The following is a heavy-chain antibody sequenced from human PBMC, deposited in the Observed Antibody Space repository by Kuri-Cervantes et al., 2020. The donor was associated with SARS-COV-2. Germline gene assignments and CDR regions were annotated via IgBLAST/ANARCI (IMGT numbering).Heavy chain of an antibody. CDR2: ISYDGSNK. D-gene: IGHD4-17*01. Sequence: GGSLRLSCAASGFTFSSYAMHWVRQAPGKGLEWVAVISYDGSNKYYADSVKGRFTISRDNSKNTLYLQMNSLRAEDTAVYYCARDSYGDYDWYFDLWGRGTLVTVSS. CDR1: GFTFSSYA. V-gene: IGHV3-30*01. J-gene: IGHJ2*01. CDR3: ARDSYGDYDWYFDL.